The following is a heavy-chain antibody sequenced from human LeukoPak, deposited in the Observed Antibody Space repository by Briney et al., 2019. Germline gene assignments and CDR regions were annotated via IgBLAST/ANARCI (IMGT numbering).Heavy chain of an antibody. CDR2: IYYSGST. CDR1: GVSISSYY. V-gene: IGHV4-59*12. Sequence: SETLSLTCTVSGVSISSYYWSWIRQPPGKGLEWIGYIYYSGSTNYNPSLKSRVTISVDTSKNQFSLKLSSVTAADTAVYYCARDRYYDSSGYRYDAFDIWGQGTMVTVSS. CDR3: ARDRYYDSSGYRYDAFDI. J-gene: IGHJ3*02. D-gene: IGHD3-22*01.